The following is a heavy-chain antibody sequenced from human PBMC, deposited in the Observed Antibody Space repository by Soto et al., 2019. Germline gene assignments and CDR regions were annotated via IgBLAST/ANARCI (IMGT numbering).Heavy chain of an antibody. J-gene: IGHJ4*02. D-gene: IGHD1-26*01. CDR2: ISAYNGNT. V-gene: IGHV1-18*01. Sequence: ASVKVSCKASGYTFTSYVISWVRQAPGQGLEWMGWISAYNGNTNYAQKLQGRFTMSRDNSKNTLYMQMNSLRAEDTAVYYCAKSLVPGRNYFDYWGQGALVTVSS. CDR3: AKSLVPGRNYFDY. CDR1: GYTFTSYV.